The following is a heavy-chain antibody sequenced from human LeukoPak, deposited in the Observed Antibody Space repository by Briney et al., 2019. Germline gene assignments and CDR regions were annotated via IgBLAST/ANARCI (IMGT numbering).Heavy chain of an antibody. CDR1: GYTFTGYY. CDR3: ARARITIFGVPHNWFDP. V-gene: IGHV1-3*03. Sequence: ASVKVSCKASGYTFTGYYMHWVRQAPGQGLEWMGWINAGNGNTKYSQEFQGRVTITRDTSASTAYMELSSLRSEDMAVYYCARARITIFGVPHNWFDPWGQGTLVTVSS. D-gene: IGHD3-3*01. CDR2: INAGNGNT. J-gene: IGHJ5*02.